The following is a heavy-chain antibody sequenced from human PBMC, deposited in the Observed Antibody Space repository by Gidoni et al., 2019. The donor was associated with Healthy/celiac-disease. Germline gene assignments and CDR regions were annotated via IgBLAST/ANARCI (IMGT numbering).Heavy chain of an antibody. D-gene: IGHD3-16*02. CDR2: INHSGST. Sequence: QVQLQQWGAGLLKPSETLSLTCAVYGGSFSGYYWSWIRQPPGKGLEWIGEINHSGSTNYNPSLKSRVTISVDTSKNQFSLKLSSVTAADTAVYYCARGHYDYVWGSYRNDAFDIWGQGTMVTVSS. CDR3: ARGHYDYVWGSYRNDAFDI. V-gene: IGHV4-34*01. CDR1: GGSFSGYY. J-gene: IGHJ3*02.